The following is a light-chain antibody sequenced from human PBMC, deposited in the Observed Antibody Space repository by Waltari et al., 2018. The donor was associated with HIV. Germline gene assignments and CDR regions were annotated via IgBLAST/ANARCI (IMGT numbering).Light chain of an antibody. CDR1: QGISTW. CDR3: QQTNSFPFT. CDR2: GAS. J-gene: IGKJ5*01. V-gene: IGKV1-12*01. Sequence: DIQMTQSPSSVSAYVGDRVTHTCRATQGISTWLAWYQQKPGKAPKLLISGASNLEPGVPSRFSGSGSGTSFSLTITSLQADDFAIYYCQQTNSFPFTFGQGTRLEIK.